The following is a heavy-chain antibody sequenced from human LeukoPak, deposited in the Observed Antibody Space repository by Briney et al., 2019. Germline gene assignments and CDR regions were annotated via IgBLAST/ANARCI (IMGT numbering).Heavy chain of an antibody. J-gene: IGHJ4*02. CDR2: MYYSGSI. CDR3: AREVQYFDWLLWYFDY. D-gene: IGHD3-9*01. V-gene: IGHV4-39*07. Sequence: SETLSLTCTVSGGSITSSSYYWGWIRQPPGKGLEWIGSMYYSGSIYYNPSLKSRVTISVDTSKNQVSLKLRSVTAADTAVYYCAREVQYFDWLLWYFDYWGQGTLVTVSS. CDR1: GGSITSSSYY.